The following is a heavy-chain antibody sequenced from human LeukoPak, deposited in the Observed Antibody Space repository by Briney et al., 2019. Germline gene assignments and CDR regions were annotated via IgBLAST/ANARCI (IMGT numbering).Heavy chain of an antibody. D-gene: IGHD3-22*01. CDR1: GYTFTGYY. CDR2: INPNSGGT. V-gene: IGHV1-2*02. CDR3: AREHSSGYYFDAFDI. J-gene: IGHJ3*02. Sequence: ASVEVSCKASGYTFTGYYMHWVRQAPGQGLEWMGWINPNSGGTNYAQKFQGRVTMTRDTSISTAYVELSRLRSDDTAVYYCAREHSSGYYFDAFDIWGQGTMVTVSS.